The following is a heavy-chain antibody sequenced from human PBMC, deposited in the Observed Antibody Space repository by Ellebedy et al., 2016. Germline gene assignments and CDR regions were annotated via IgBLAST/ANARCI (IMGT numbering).Heavy chain of an antibody. CDR1: GFSLSARGIS. V-gene: IGHV2-5*02. Sequence: SGPTLVKPTQPLTLTCTFSGFSLSARGISVGWIRQPPGKALEWLALIYWDDVKLYRPSLKSRLSITTDISNNQVVLTMTDMDPVDTATYYCAHKQEYGRNFDNWGQGTLVIVSS. CDR2: IYWDDVK. CDR3: AHKQEYGRNFDN. D-gene: IGHD2/OR15-2a*01. J-gene: IGHJ4*02.